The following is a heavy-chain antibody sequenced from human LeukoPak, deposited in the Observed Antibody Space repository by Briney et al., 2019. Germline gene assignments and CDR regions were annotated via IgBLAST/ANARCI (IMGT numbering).Heavy chain of an antibody. CDR1: GFTFNKYG. Sequence: GGSLRLSCAASGFTFNKYGMGWVRQAPGKGLEWVSTISSSGGTTYYADSVKGRFTISRDNSKNTLYLQMNSLRAEDTAVYYCAKAGPRTYYDILTGYLEVWGQGTLVTVSS. CDR3: AKAGPRTYYDILTGYLEV. J-gene: IGHJ4*02. V-gene: IGHV3-23*01. D-gene: IGHD3-9*01. CDR2: ISSSGGTT.